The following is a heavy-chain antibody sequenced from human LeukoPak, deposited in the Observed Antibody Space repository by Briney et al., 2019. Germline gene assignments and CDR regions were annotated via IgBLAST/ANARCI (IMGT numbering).Heavy chain of an antibody. CDR1: GFTFYNYG. J-gene: IGHJ5*02. CDR2: ISHNGSNI. CDR3: AKDPYRVVVATGNYLDP. D-gene: IGHD2-21*01. V-gene: IGHV3-30*18. Sequence: GGSLRLSCAASGFTFYNYGMHWVRQAPGKGLEWVAVISHNGSNIHYGDSVKGRFTISRDNSKNTLYLQMNSLRVEDTAVYYCAKDPYRVVVATGNYLDPWGQGTLVTVSA.